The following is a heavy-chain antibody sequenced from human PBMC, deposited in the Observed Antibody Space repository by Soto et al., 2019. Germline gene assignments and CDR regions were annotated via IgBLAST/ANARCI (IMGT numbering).Heavy chain of an antibody. CDR1: GYTLTELS. CDR2: FDPEDGET. D-gene: IGHD2-15*01. Sequence: ASVKVSCKVSGYTLTELSMHWVRQAPGKGLEWMGGFDPEDGETIYAQKFQGRVTMTEDTSTDTAYMELSSLRSEETAVYYCATLASHSPKKTVFFVAGSREKDYWGQGTLVTVSS. V-gene: IGHV1-24*01. J-gene: IGHJ4*02. CDR3: ATLASHSPKKTVFFVAGSREKDY.